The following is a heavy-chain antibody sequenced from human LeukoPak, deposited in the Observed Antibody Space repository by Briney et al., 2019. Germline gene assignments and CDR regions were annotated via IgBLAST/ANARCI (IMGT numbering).Heavy chain of an antibody. J-gene: IGHJ6*02. Sequence: GGSLKLSCAASGFAFSGSAMHWVRQASGNGLEWVGRIRSKADSYATAYAASVKGRFTISRDDSKNTAYLQMNSLKTEDTAVYYCARHVYDSGGFYSGMDVWGQGTTVTVSS. D-gene: IGHD3-22*01. CDR2: IRSKADSYAT. CDR3: ARHVYDSGGFYSGMDV. CDR1: GFAFSGSA. V-gene: IGHV3-73*01.